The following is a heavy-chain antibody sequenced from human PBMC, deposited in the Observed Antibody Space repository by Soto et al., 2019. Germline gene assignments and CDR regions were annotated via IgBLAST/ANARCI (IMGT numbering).Heavy chain of an antibody. Sequence: GGSMRLSCAASGFTFSSYSMNWVRQAPGKGLEWVSSISSSSSYIYYADSVKGRFTISRDNAKNSLYLQMNSLRAEDTAVYYCARDSNYYDSSGYYFPYFQHWGQGTLVTVSS. CDR2: ISSSSSYI. D-gene: IGHD3-22*01. J-gene: IGHJ1*01. V-gene: IGHV3-21*01. CDR3: ARDSNYYDSSGYYFPYFQH. CDR1: GFTFSSYS.